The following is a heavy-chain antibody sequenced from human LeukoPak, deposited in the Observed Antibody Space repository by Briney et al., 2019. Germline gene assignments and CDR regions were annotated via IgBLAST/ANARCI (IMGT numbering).Heavy chain of an antibody. V-gene: IGHV1-18*03. J-gene: IGHJ4*02. Sequence: ASVKLSCKASGYTFTSYGISWVRQAPGQGLEWMGWISAYNGDTNYPQKLQGRVTMTTDTSASTAYMELSSLRAEEVAVCSCARGGGGYSYGLDYWGQGTLVTVSS. CDR1: GYTFTSYG. CDR3: ARGGGGYSYGLDY. D-gene: IGHD5-18*01. CDR2: ISAYNGDT.